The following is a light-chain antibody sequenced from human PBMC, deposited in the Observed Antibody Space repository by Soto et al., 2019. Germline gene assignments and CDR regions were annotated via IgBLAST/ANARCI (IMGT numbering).Light chain of an antibody. J-gene: IGKJ4*01. CDR1: QSVITY. V-gene: IGKV3-11*01. Sequence: EIVLTQSPATLSFSPGERATLSCRASQSVITYLAWYQQKPGQAPRLLIYDASNRATGIPARFTGSGSGTDFTLAISSLEPEAFAVYYCHQRSHWPLTCGGGTKVEIK. CDR3: HQRSHWPLT. CDR2: DAS.